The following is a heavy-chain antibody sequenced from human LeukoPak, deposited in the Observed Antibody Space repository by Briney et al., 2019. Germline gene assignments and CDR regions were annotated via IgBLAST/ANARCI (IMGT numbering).Heavy chain of an antibody. CDR3: VSGFLQWLY. Sequence: GGSLRLSCAASGVSFSSYWMSWVRQAPGKGLEGVANINPDGSNMLYVDSVKGRFTISRDNAKNSLYLQMNNLRAEDTAVYFCVSGFLQWLYWGQGTLVTVSS. J-gene: IGHJ4*02. D-gene: IGHD3-3*01. V-gene: IGHV3-7*01. CDR2: INPDGSNM. CDR1: GVSFSSYW.